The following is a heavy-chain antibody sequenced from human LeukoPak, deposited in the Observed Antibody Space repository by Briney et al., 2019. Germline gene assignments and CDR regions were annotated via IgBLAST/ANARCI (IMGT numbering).Heavy chain of an antibody. Sequence: PSETLSLTCTVSGYSISSGYYWGWIRQPPGKGLEWIGGIYHSGSTYYNPSLKSRVTISVDTSKNQFSLKLSSVTAADTAVYYCATYYDILTGYRRFDPWGQGTLVTVSS. CDR2: IYHSGST. V-gene: IGHV4-38-2*02. CDR1: GYSISSGYY. CDR3: ATYYDILTGYRRFDP. D-gene: IGHD3-9*01. J-gene: IGHJ5*02.